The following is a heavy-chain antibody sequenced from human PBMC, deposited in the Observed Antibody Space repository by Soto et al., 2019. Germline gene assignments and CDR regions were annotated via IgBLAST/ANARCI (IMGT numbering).Heavy chain of an antibody. CDR3: ARNQPQRYCSGGTCRPAYGMDV. Sequence: SETLSLTCTVSGGSISSDSFYWAWIRQPPGKGLEWIGIIYYSGDTYYNPSLAGRLTMSVDTSNQFSLTLRSVTAADTALYYCARNQPQRYCSGGTCRPAYGMDVWGQGTTVTAPQ. V-gene: IGHV4-39*01. CDR2: IYYSGDT. D-gene: IGHD2-15*01. J-gene: IGHJ6*01. CDR1: GGSISSDSFY.